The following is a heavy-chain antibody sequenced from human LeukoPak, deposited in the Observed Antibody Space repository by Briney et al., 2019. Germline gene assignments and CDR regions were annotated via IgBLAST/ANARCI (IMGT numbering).Heavy chain of an antibody. CDR3: ASMMVRGVTPYYYYYMDV. Sequence: ASVKVSCKASGYTFTGYYMHWVRQAPGQGLEWMGWINPNSGGTNYAQKFQGRVTMTRDTSISTAYMELSRLRSDDTAVYYCASMMVRGVTPYYYYYMDVWGKGTTVTISS. CDR2: INPNSGGT. CDR1: GYTFTGYY. D-gene: IGHD3-10*01. J-gene: IGHJ6*03. V-gene: IGHV1-2*02.